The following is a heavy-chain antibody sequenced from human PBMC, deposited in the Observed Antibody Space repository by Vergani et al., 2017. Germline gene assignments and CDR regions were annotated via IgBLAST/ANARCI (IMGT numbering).Heavy chain of an antibody. CDR2: IYYSGST. V-gene: IGHV4-59*01. J-gene: IGHJ6*02. CDR3: ARAPSFGGVIVPYYYGMDV. Sequence: QVQLQESGPGLVKPSETLSLTCTVSGGSISSYYWSWTRQPPGKGLEWIGYIYYSGSTNYNPSLKSRVTISVDTSKNQFSLKLSSVTAADTAVYYCARAPSFGGVIVPYYYGMDVWGQGTTVTVSS. CDR1: GGSISSYY. D-gene: IGHD3-16*02.